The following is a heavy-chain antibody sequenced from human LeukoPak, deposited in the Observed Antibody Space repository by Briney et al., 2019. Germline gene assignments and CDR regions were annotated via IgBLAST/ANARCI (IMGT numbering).Heavy chain of an antibody. CDR2: IYHSGST. V-gene: IGHV4-38-2*02. J-gene: IGHJ4*02. CDR1: GYSISSGYY. CDR3: ARARREMVDY. D-gene: IGHD5-24*01. Sequence: ASETLSLTCTVSGYSISSGYYWGWIRQPPGKGLEWIGSIYHSGSTYYNPSLKSRVTISVDTSKNQFSLKLSSVTAADTAVYYCARARREMVDYWGQGTLVTASS.